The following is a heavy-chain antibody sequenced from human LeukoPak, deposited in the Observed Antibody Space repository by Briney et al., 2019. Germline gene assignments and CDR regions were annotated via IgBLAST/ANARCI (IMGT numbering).Heavy chain of an antibody. CDR2: IWYDGSNG. J-gene: IGHJ6*03. CDR3: AKAGYIYGDNYYYMDV. Sequence: GGSLRRSCAASGFTFSTYGMHWVRKAPGKGLEWVALIWYDGSNGYYADSVRGRFSISRDNSKNTLSLQMNRLRAEDTAVYYCAKAGYIYGDNYYYMDVWGKGTTVTVSS. V-gene: IGHV3-33*06. D-gene: IGHD5-18*01. CDR1: GFTFSTYG.